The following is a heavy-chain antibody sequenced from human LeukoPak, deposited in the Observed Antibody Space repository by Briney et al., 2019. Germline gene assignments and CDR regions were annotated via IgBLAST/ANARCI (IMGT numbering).Heavy chain of an antibody. CDR3: AGSILTAYYFDY. CDR1: GFTFSSYA. V-gene: IGHV3-64*01. Sequence: GGSLRLSCAASGFTFSSYAMHWVRQAPGKGLEYVSAISSNGGSTYYANSVKGRFTISRDNSKNTLYLQMGSLRAEDMAVYYCAGSILTAYYFDYWGQGTLVTVSS. CDR2: ISSNGGST. J-gene: IGHJ4*02. D-gene: IGHD3-9*01.